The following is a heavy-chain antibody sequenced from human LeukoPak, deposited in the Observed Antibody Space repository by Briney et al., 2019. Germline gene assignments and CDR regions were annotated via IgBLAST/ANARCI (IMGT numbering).Heavy chain of an antibody. J-gene: IGHJ6*02. CDR2: ISGSGGST. V-gene: IGHV3-23*01. Sequence: PGGSLRLSCAASGFTFSSYAMSWVRQAPGKGLEWVSAISGSGGSTYYADPVKGRFTISRDNPKNTLYQQMNSLRAEDTAVYYCAEASSSSYYYGMDVWGQGTTVTVSS. CDR1: GFTFSSYA. D-gene: IGHD6-13*01. CDR3: AEASSSSYYYGMDV.